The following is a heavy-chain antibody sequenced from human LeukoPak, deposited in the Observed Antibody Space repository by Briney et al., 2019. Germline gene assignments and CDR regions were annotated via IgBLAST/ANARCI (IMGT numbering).Heavy chain of an antibody. V-gene: IGHV1-69*06. CDR1: GGTFSSYA. J-gene: IGHJ6*03. CDR2: IIPIFGTA. CDR3: ARVNYGDVYYYYYYMDV. Sequence: ASVKVSCKASGGTFSSYAISWARQAPGQGLEWMGGIIPIFGTANYAQKFQGRVTITADKSTSTAYMELSSLRSEDTAVYYCARVNYGDVYYYYYYMDVWGKGTTVTVSS. D-gene: IGHD4-17*01.